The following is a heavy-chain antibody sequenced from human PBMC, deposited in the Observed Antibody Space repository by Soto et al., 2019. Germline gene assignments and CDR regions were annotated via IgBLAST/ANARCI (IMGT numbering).Heavy chain of an antibody. D-gene: IGHD3-10*01. J-gene: IGHJ5*02. CDR2: IIPIFGTA. CDR1: GGTFSSYA. CDR3: ARWGVNYYGSGSYAWFDP. Sequence: QVQLVQSGAEVKKPGSSVKVSCKASGGTFSSYAISWVRQAPGQGLEWMGGIIPIFGTANYAQKFQGRVTITADESTSTAYMELSSLRSEDTAVYYCARWGVNYYGSGSYAWFDPWGQGTLVTVSS. V-gene: IGHV1-69*01.